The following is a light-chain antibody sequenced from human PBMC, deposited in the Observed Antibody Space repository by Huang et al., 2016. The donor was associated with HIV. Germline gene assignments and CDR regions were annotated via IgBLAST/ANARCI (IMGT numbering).Light chain of an antibody. CDR2: AAT. CDR1: QSISSY. CDR3: QQTYITPLT. J-gene: IGKJ2*01. Sequence: DIQMTQSPSSLSASVGDRVTITCRASQSISSYLNWYQQKPGKAPKVLIYAATSLQSGVPAMFSGSGAGTDFTLTINNLQPEDSATYYCQQTYITPLTFGQGTKLEIK. V-gene: IGKV1-39*01.